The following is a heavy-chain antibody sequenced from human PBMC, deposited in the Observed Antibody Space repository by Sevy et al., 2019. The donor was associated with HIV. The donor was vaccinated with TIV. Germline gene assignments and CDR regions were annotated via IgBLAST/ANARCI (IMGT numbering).Heavy chain of an antibody. Sequence: GGSLRLSCSASGFTFNICGMHWVRQAPGKGLEWVALIWYDGSSQYYVDSVKGRFTISRDNSKNMLYLQMNSLRVEDTAVYYCASLGPIAAGARGVLNIWGQGTMVTVSS. J-gene: IGHJ3*02. CDR3: ASLGPIAAGARGVLNI. D-gene: IGHD3-10*01. CDR1: GFTFNICG. V-gene: IGHV3-33*01. CDR2: IWYDGSSQ.